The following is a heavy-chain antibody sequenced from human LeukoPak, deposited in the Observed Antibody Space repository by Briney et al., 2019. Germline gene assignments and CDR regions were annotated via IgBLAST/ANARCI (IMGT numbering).Heavy chain of an antibody. V-gene: IGHV3-74*01. CDR1: GNYW. CDR3: VSFYETY. CDR2: INSDGSWT. D-gene: IGHD2-2*01. Sequence: HSGGSLRLSCAASGNYWMHWVRQAPGKGLVWVSHINSDGSWTSYADSVKGRFTISKDNAKNTVYLQMSNLRAEDTAVYYCVSFYETYWGRGTLVTVSS. J-gene: IGHJ4*02.